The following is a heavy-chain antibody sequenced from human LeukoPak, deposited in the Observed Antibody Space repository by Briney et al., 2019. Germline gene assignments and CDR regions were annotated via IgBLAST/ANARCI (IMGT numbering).Heavy chain of an antibody. Sequence: PGRSLRLSCAASGFTFSSYAMHWVRQAPGKGLEWVAVISYDGSNKYYADSMKGRFTISRDNSKNTLYLQMNSLRAEDTAVYYCARDLSGVFDYWGQGTLVTVSS. V-gene: IGHV3-30-3*01. CDR3: ARDLSGVFDY. D-gene: IGHD6-25*01. CDR2: ISYDGSNK. J-gene: IGHJ4*02. CDR1: GFTFSSYA.